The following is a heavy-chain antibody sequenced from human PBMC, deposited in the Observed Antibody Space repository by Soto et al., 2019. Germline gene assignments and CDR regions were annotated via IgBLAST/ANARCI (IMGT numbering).Heavy chain of an antibody. D-gene: IGHD3-3*01. V-gene: IGHV4-59*12. CDR3: ARGRSVRFLEWYFPDY. CDR2: IYYSGST. Sequence: SETLSLTCTVSGGSISSYYWSWIRQPPGKGLEWIGYIYYSGSTNYNPSLKSRVTISVDTSKNQFSLKLSSVTAADTAVYYCARGRSVRFLEWYFPDYWGQGTLVTVSS. CDR1: GGSISSYY. J-gene: IGHJ4*02.